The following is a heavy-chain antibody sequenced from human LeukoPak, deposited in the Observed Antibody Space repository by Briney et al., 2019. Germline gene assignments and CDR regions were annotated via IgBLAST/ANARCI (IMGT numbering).Heavy chain of an antibody. V-gene: IGHV1-18*01. CDR3: ARDGTSTDDY. CDR1: GYTFSNFG. Sequence: ASVKVSCKASGYTFSNFGISWVRQAPGQGLEWMGWISGNSDNPNYGQKFQGRFTVTTDSSTNTAYMELRNLRSDDTAVYYCARDGTSTDDYWGQGTLVTVSS. D-gene: IGHD2-2*01. CDR2: ISGNSDNP. J-gene: IGHJ4*02.